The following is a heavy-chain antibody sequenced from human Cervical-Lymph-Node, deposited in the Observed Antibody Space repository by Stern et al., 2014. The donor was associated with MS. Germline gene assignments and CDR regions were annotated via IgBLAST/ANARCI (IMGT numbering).Heavy chain of an antibody. CDR3: ARQVRD. J-gene: IGHJ4*02. V-gene: IGHV4-61*08. CDR1: GVSVSSDAYY. Sequence: QVQLQQSGPGLVKPSETLSLTCTVSGVSVSSDAYYWTWIRQPPGKGLEWIGYIYYSGSSSYNPSLKSRVTMSVDTSKNQFSLRLSSVTAADTAVYFCARQVRDWGQGTLVTVSS. CDR2: IYYSGSS.